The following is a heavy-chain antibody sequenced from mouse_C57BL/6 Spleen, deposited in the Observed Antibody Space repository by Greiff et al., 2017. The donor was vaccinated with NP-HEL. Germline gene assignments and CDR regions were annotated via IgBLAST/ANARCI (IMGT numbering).Heavy chain of an antibody. CDR1: DYAFSSSW. V-gene: IGHV1-82*01. Sequence: QVQLQQSGPELVKPGASVKISCKASDYAFSSSWMNWVKQRPGKGLEWIGRIYPGDGDTNYNGKFKGKATLTADKSSSTAYMQLSSLTSEDSAVYFCARSTGSGSDYWGQGTTLTVSS. CDR2: IYPGDGDT. CDR3: ARSTGSGSDY. D-gene: IGHD1-1*01. J-gene: IGHJ2*01.